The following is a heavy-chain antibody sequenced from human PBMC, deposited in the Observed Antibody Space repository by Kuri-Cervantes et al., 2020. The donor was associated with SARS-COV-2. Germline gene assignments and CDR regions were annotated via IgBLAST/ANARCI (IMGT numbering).Heavy chain of an antibody. D-gene: IGHD4-17*01. V-gene: IGHV3-23*01. CDR2: ISGSGGSK. J-gene: IGHJ3*02. CDR3: TTRDSMATVTPYAFDI. Sequence: GESLKIPCAASGFTFSSYAMGWVRQAPGKGLEWVSAISGSGGSKYYAAPVKGRFTISRDDSKNTLYLQMNSLKTEDTAVYYCTTRDSMATVTPYAFDIWGQGTMVTVSS. CDR1: GFTFSSYA.